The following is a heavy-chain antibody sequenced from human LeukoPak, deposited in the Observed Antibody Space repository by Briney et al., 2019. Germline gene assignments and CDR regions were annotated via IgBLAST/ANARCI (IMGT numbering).Heavy chain of an antibody. CDR3: AREVSSGWYDY. CDR1: GFTFSSYA. Sequence: GGSLRLSCAASGFTFSSYAMSWVRQAPGKGLEWVSSISSSSSYIYYADSVKGRFTISRDNAKNSLYLQMNSLRAEDTAVYYCAREVSSGWYDYWGQGTLVTVSS. D-gene: IGHD6-19*01. J-gene: IGHJ4*02. V-gene: IGHV3-21*01. CDR2: ISSSSSYI.